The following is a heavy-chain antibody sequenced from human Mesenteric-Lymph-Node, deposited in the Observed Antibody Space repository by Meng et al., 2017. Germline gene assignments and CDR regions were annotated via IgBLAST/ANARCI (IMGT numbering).Heavy chain of an antibody. CDR1: GFTFTSSA. CDR2: IVVGSGNT. Sequence: SAKVSCKASGFTFTSSAMQWVRQARGQRLEWIGWIVVGSGNTNYAQKFQERVTITRDMSTSTAYMELSSLRSEDTAVYYCAAEGFSTGYYGMDVWGQGTTVTVSS. J-gene: IGHJ6*02. V-gene: IGHV1-58*02. CDR3: AAEGFSTGYYGMDV. D-gene: IGHD2-2*01.